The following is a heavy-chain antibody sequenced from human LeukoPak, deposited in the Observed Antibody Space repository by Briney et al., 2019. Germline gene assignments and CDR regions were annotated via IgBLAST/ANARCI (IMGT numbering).Heavy chain of an antibody. CDR3: ARTDRSGGYRSVDY. CDR2: IYYSGST. D-gene: IGHD6-19*01. J-gene: IGHJ4*02. V-gene: IGHV4-59*08. CDR1: GGSITGYY. Sequence: KPSETLSLTCTVSGGSITGYYVSWIRQPPGKGLEWIGYIYYSGSTNSNPSLKSRVTISVDTSKNQFSLKLSSVTAADTAVYYCARTDRSGGYRSVDYWGEGSLVTVSS.